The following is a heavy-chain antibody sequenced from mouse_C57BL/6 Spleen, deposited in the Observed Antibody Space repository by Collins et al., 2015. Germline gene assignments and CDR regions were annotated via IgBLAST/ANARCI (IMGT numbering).Heavy chain of an antibody. V-gene: IGHV1-54*01. CDR1: GYAFTNYL. CDR3: ARDAMDY. CDR2: IYPGGGYT. J-gene: IGHJ4*01. Sequence: QVQLQQSGAELVRPGTSVKVSCKASGYAFTNYLIEWVKQRPGHGLEWIGDIYPGGGYTNYNEKFKGKATLTADTSSSTAYMQLSSLTSEDSAVYFCARDAMDYWGQGTSVTVSS.